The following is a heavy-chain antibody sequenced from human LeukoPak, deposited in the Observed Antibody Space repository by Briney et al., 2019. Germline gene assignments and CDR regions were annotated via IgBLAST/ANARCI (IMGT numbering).Heavy chain of an antibody. CDR2: IAYDGSKG. CDR1: GFIFSNYG. Sequence: GGSLRLSCAASGFIFSNYGMHWVRQVPGKGLEWVAVIAYDGSKGYYADSVKGRFTISRDNPKNTLYLQMNSLRAEDSAVYYCAKEHTSGEIDFWGQGTLVTVSS. J-gene: IGHJ4*02. CDR3: AKEHTSGEIDF. D-gene: IGHD3-10*01. V-gene: IGHV3-30*18.